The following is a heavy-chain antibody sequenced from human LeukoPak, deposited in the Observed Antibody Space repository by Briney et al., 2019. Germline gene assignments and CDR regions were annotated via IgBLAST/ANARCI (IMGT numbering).Heavy chain of an antibody. Sequence: GGSLRLSCAASGFTFSSCWMHWVRQAPGKGLVWVSRINSDGSSTSYADSVKGRFTISRDNAKNTLNLQMNSLRAEDTAVYYCARGPYYYDSSGYYFYWGQGTLVTVSS. CDR2: INSDGSST. V-gene: IGHV3-74*01. CDR3: ARGPYYYDSSGYYFY. J-gene: IGHJ4*02. CDR1: GFTFSSCW. D-gene: IGHD3-22*01.